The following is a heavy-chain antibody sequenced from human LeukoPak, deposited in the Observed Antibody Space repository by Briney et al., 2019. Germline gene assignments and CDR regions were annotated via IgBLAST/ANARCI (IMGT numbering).Heavy chain of an antibody. CDR3: ARQQDSSSWYYYYYYMDV. Sequence: SETLSLTCNVSGGSIRSGPYYWGWIRKPPGKRVEWIGSIYYSGNTQYSPSRRSRVTISVDTSKNQFSLKLSSVTAADTAVYYCARQQDSSSWYYYYYYMDVWGKGTTVTVSS. D-gene: IGHD6-13*01. CDR1: GGSIRSGPYY. CDR2: IYYSGNT. V-gene: IGHV4-39*01. J-gene: IGHJ6*03.